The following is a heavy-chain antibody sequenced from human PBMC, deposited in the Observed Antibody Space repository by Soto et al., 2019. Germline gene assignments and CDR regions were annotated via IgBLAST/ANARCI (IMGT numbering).Heavy chain of an antibody. CDR2: VNPSGGHT. J-gene: IGHJ4*02. Sequence: QVQLMQSGAEVKKPGASVKVSCKASGDTFTDYYIHWVRQAPGQGLEWMGTVNPSGGHTTYAQHFLGRVTMTRDPSTSTRYMELTRLASGDTAVYYCARGGHVVVVTAALDYWGQGTLVTVSS. CDR3: ARGGHVVVVTAALDY. CDR1: GDTFTDYY. V-gene: IGHV1-46*01. D-gene: IGHD2-21*02.